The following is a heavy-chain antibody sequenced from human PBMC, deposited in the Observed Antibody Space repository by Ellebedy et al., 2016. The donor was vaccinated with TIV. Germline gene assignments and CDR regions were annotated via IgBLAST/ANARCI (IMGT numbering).Heavy chain of an antibody. CDR2: IGGDSKSI. D-gene: IGHD6-19*01. V-gene: IGHV3-48*02. J-gene: IGHJ4*02. CDR1: GSTFYDFP. Sequence: PGGSLRLSCEASGSTFYDFPMNWVRQAPGKGLEWLAYIGGDSKSIYYADSVKGRFTISRDNAANSLYLQMDSLRDDDRGVYYCARDDRTGWYQEFWGQGTLVSVSS. CDR3: ARDDRTGWYQEF.